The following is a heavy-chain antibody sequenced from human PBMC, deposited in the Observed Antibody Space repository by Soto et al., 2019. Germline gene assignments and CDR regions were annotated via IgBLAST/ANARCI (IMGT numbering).Heavy chain of an antibody. V-gene: IGHV1-18*01. Sequence: ASVKVSCKASGYTFINYDVAWVRRAPEQGLQWMGWISISKGKTYYEQSLQGRVTMTTDTVTTTAYMEVRSLRSDDTAVYYCARKGYIGNFGLDVWGQGTTVTVSS. D-gene: IGHD5-12*01. CDR3: ARKGYIGNFGLDV. J-gene: IGHJ6*02. CDR2: ISISKGKT. CDR1: GYTFINYD.